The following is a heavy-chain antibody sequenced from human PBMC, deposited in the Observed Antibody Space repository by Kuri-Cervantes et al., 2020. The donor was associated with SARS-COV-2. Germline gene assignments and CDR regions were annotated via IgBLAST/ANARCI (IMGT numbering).Heavy chain of an antibody. CDR1: GFTFSSYE. J-gene: IGHJ4*02. V-gene: IGHV3-48*03. CDR2: ISSSGSTI. CDR3: APRGEGSGFDY. D-gene: IGHD3-16*01. Sequence: GESLKISCAASGFTFSSYEMNWVRQAPGKGLEWVSYISSSGSTIYYAVSVKGRFTISRDNAKNSLYLQMNSLRAEDTAVYYCAPRGEGSGFDYWGQGTLVTVSS.